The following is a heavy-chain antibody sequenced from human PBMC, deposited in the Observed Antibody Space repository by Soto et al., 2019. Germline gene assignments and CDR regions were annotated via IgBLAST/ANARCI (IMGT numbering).Heavy chain of an antibody. D-gene: IGHD3-3*01. J-gene: IGHJ4*01. CDR3: AIDRVADSSLDQ. CDR2: ISYDSSEI. Sequence: XGCLGLSCVGCGFSVSNKAVHGVRQAPGKGLEWVAFISYDSSEIFYADSVKGRFTISRDNPKNTLFLHMNSPRADDTAVYYCAIDRVADSSLDQWGRGVLVTVSS. V-gene: IGHV3-30*01. CDR1: GFSVSNKA.